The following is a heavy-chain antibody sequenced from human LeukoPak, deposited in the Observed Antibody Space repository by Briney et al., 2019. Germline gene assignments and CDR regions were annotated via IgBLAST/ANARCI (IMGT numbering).Heavy chain of an antibody. CDR3: ARTYYDFWSPSTDYYYYVDV. CDR1: GATFTSYA. Sequence: SSVKLSCTASGATFTSYAISWVRQAPGQGLEWMGGIIPIFGTANYAQKFRGRVTITTDECTSTAYMELSSLKSEDTAVYYCARTYYDFWSPSTDYYYYVDVWGKGTTVTVSS. V-gene: IGHV1-69*05. D-gene: IGHD3-3*01. CDR2: IIPIFGTA. J-gene: IGHJ6*03.